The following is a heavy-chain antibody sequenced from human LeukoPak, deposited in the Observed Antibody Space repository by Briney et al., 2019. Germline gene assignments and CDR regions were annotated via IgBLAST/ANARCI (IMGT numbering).Heavy chain of an antibody. D-gene: IGHD3-10*01. Sequence: ASVKVSCKASGYTFTSYGISWVRQALGQGLEWMGWFSAYNGNTNYAQKLQARVTMTTDTSTSTAYMELRSLRSDDTAVYYCARDQKLWFGELIPFDYWGQGTLGTVSS. CDR3: ARDQKLWFGELIPFDY. CDR2: FSAYNGNT. V-gene: IGHV1-18*01. CDR1: GYTFTSYG. J-gene: IGHJ4*02.